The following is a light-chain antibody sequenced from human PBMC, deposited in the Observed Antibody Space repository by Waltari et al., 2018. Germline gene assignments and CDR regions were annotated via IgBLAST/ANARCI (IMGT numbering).Light chain of an antibody. CDR1: SSHVGGSNS. CDR3: CSYAGSYVV. Sequence: QSALTQPRSVSGSPGQSVTIPCTGTSSHVGGSNSVSWYQHHPGKAPKLMIYDVRKRPSGVPDRFSGSKSGNTASLTISGLQAEDEADYYCCSYAGSYVVFGGGTKLTVL. J-gene: IGLJ2*01. V-gene: IGLV2-11*01. CDR2: DVR.